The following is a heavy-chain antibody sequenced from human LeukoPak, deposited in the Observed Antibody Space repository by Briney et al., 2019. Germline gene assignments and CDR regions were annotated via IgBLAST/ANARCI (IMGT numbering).Heavy chain of an antibody. V-gene: IGHV2-5*01. CDR1: GFSLSTSGVG. D-gene: IGHD2-21*01. CDR2: IYWNDDK. J-gene: IGHJ5*02. CDR3: APRPRISYCGGECYNNWFDP. Sequence: SGPTLVNPTQTLTLTCTFSGFSLSTSGVGVGWIRQPPGKALEWLALIYWNDDKRYSPSLKSRLTITKDTSKNQVVLTMTNMDPVDTTKYYCAPRPRISYCGGECYNNWFDPWGQGTLVHGSS.